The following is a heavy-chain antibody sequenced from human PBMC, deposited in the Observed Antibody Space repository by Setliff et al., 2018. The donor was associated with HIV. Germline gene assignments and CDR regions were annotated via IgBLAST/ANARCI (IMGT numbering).Heavy chain of an antibody. Sequence: GASVKVSCKTSGYTFSTYFSHWVRQAPGQGLEWMGTINPSGGHTSYAQKCQGRATTTRETSTSTVYMELSSLRSEDTAVYYCARAFQHFEYAFDIWGQGTMVTVSS. CDR1: GYTFSTYF. D-gene: IGHD3-9*01. V-gene: IGHV1-46*01. CDR3: ARAFQHFEYAFDI. J-gene: IGHJ3*02. CDR2: INPSGGHT.